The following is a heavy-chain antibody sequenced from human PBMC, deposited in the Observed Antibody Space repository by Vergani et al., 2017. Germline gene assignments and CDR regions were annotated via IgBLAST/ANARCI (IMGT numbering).Heavy chain of an antibody. D-gene: IGHD3-9*01. J-gene: IGHJ4*02. CDR3: ARTESFILRYFHWAL. CDR2: IYHSGGA. CDR1: GGSITSSSYY. V-gene: IGHV4-39*01. Sequence: QLHLQESGPGLVKPSETLSLTCTVSGGSITSSSYYWGWIRQPPGKGLEWIGNIYHSGGAYYNPSLKGRVTISVDTSKNRFSLEVTSVTAADTAIYFCARTESFILRYFHWALWGQGTLVTGSS.